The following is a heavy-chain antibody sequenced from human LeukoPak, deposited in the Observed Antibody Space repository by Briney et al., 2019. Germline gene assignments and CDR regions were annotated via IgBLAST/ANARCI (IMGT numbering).Heavy chain of an antibody. D-gene: IGHD3-16*01. CDR1: GFTFSSYW. CDR3: ARGGGLDV. CDR2: INHNGNVN. J-gene: IGHJ6*02. Sequence: GGSLRLSCAASGFTFSSYWMNWARQAPGKGLEWVASINHNGNVNYYVDSVKGRITISRDNTKNSLYLQMSNLRAEDTAVYFCARGGGLDVWGQGATVTVSS. V-gene: IGHV3-7*03.